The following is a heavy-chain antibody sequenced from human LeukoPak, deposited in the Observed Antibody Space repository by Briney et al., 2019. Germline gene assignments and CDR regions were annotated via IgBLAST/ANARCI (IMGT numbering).Heavy chain of an antibody. CDR3: ARSYGYGTNFDY. Sequence: SETLSPTCTVSGGSISSGNYYWSWIRQHPGKGLELIGYMYYRGSTYYNPSLKSRVTISVDTSKNQFSLKLSSVTAADTAVYYCARSYGYGTNFDYWGQGTLVTVSS. D-gene: IGHD5-18*01. J-gene: IGHJ4*02. V-gene: IGHV4-31*03. CDR2: MYYRGST. CDR1: GGSISSGNYY.